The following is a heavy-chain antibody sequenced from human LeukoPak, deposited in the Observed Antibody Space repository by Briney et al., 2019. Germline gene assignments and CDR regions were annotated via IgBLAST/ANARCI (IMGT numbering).Heavy chain of an antibody. J-gene: IGHJ6*03. Sequence: SLRLSCTASGFTFGDYAMSWVRQAPGKGLEWVGFIRSKAYGGTTEYAASVKGRFTISRDDSKSIAYLQMNSLKTEDTAVYYCTRPDGHSSSWQYYYYYYMDVWGKGTTVTISS. CDR2: IRSKAYGGTT. CDR1: GFTFGDYA. CDR3: TRPDGHSSSWQYYYYYYMDV. D-gene: IGHD6-13*01. V-gene: IGHV3-49*04.